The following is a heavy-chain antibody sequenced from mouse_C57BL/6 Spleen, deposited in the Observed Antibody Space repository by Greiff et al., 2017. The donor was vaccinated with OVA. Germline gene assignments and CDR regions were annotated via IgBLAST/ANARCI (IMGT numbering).Heavy chain of an antibody. V-gene: IGHV1-59*01. Sequence: QVQLQQPGAELVRPGTSVKLSCKASGYTFTSYWMHWVKQRPGQGLEWIGVIDPSDSYTNYNQKFKGKATLTVDTSSSTAYMQLSSLTSEDSAVYYCARRDGYYSNYWGQGTTLTVSS. J-gene: IGHJ2*01. CDR3: ARRDGYYSNY. CDR1: GYTFTSYW. D-gene: IGHD2-3*01. CDR2: IDPSDSYT.